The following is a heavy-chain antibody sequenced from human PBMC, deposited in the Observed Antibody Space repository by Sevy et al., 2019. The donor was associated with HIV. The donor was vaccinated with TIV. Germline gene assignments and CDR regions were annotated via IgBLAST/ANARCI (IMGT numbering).Heavy chain of an antibody. CDR1: GFTFSSYA. CDR3: AKEQLTMVRGVIIRGAFDI. Sequence: GGSLRLSCAASGFTFSSYAMSWVRQAPGKGLGWVSAISGSGGSTYYADSVKGRFTISRDNSKNTLYLQMNSLRAEDTAVYYCAKEQLTMVRGVIIRGAFDIWGQGTMVTVSS. V-gene: IGHV3-23*01. D-gene: IGHD3-10*01. J-gene: IGHJ3*02. CDR2: ISGSGGST.